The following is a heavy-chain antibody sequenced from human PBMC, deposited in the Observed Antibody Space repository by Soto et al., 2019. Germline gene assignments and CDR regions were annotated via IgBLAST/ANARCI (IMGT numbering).Heavy chain of an antibody. CDR1: GGSISSGDYY. J-gene: IGHJ4*02. CDR3: ARGGWDVVVPAAIVYFDY. D-gene: IGHD2-2*01. V-gene: IGHV4-30-4*01. Sequence: SETLSLTCTVPGGSISSGDYYWSWIRQPPGKGLEWIGYIYYSGSTYYNPSLKSRVTISVDTSKNQFSLKLSSVTAADTAVYYCARGGWDVVVPAAIVYFDYWGQGTLVTVSS. CDR2: IYYSGST.